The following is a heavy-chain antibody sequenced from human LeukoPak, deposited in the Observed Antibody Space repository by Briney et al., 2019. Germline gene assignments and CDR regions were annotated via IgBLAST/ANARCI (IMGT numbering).Heavy chain of an antibody. CDR2: ISSSSSTI. J-gene: IGHJ4*02. V-gene: IGHV3-48*01. CDR3: ARGDGSRTPNDY. Sequence: PGVSLRRSCAASGFTFSSYSMNWVRQAPGNGLEWVSYISSSSSTIYYADSVKGRFTISRDNAKNSLYLQMNSMRAEHTAVYYCARGDGSRTPNDYWGKGTLVTVSS. CDR1: GFTFSSYS. D-gene: IGHD2-2*03.